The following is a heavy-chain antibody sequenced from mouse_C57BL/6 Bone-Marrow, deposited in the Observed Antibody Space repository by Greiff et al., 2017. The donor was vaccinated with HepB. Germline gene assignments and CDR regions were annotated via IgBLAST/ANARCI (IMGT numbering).Heavy chain of an antibody. D-gene: IGHD1-1*01. CDR1: GFTFTDYY. CDR2: IRNKANGYTT. CDR3: ASRYGSSYYAMDY. Sequence: EVKLMESGGGLVQPGGSLSLSCAASGFTFTDYYMSWVRQPPGKALEWLGFIRNKANGYTTEYSASVKGRFTISRDKSQSILYLQMNALRAEDSATYYCASRYGSSYYAMDYWGQGTSVTVSS. V-gene: IGHV7-3*01. J-gene: IGHJ4*01.